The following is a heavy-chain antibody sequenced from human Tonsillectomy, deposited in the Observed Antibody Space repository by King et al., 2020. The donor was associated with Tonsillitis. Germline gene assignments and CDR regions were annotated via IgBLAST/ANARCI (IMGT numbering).Heavy chain of an antibody. CDR3: ARDKYFQH. CDR2: ISSSSSTI. CDR1: GFTFTTYS. V-gene: IGHV3-48*01. Sequence: VQLVESGGGLVQPGGSLRLSCAASGFTFTTYSMNWVRQAPGKGLEWLSYISSSSSTIYYADSVKGRSTISRDNAKNSLYLQMNSLRAEDTAVYYCARDKYFQHWGQGTLVTVSS. J-gene: IGHJ1*01.